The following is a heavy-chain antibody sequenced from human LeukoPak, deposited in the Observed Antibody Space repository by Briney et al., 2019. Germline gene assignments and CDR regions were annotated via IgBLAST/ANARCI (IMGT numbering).Heavy chain of an antibody. CDR3: ARGLQGSHSSSWYNSYYYYYYGMDV. Sequence: ASVKVSCKASGYTFTSYYMHWVRQAPGQGLEWMGIINPSGGSTSYAQKFQGRVTMTRDTSTSTAYMELSSLRSEDTAVYYCARGLQGSHSSSWYNSYYYYYYGMDVWGQGTTVTVSS. D-gene: IGHD6-13*01. CDR1: GYTFTSYY. CDR2: INPSGGST. J-gene: IGHJ6*02. V-gene: IGHV1-46*01.